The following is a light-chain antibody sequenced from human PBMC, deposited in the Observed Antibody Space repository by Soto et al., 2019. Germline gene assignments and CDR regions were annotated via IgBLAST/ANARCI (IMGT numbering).Light chain of an antibody. CDR1: SSDVRGYNY. CDR3: SSYTSSSTQV. CDR2: DVS. Sequence: QSVLTQPASVSGSPGQSITISCTGTSSDVRGYNYVSWYQQHPGKAPKLMIYDVSNRPSGVSNRFSGSKSGNTASLTISGLQAEDEADYYCSSYTSSSTQVFGTGTKVTV. J-gene: IGLJ1*01. V-gene: IGLV2-14*01.